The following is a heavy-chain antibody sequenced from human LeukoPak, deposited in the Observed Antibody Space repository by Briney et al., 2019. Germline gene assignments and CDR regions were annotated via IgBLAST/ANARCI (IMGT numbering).Heavy chain of an antibody. Sequence: GGSLRLSCAAAGFTFSNYWMSWVRQAPGKGLEWVANIKEEGSAEFYVDSVTGRFTLATDNAKSSVYLQMNSLRAEDTAVYYCARDRVRREYSDSSGYRPDAFDIWGQGTMVTVSS. D-gene: IGHD3-22*01. V-gene: IGHV3-7*01. CDR3: ARDRVRREYSDSSGYRPDAFDI. J-gene: IGHJ3*02. CDR1: GFTFSNYW. CDR2: IKEEGSAE.